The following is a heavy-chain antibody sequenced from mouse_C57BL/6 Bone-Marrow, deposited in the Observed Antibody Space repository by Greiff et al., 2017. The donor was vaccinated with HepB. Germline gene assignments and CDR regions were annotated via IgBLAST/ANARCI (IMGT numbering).Heavy chain of an antibody. D-gene: IGHD2-1*01. CDR3: ARRRFGNPFDY. CDR2: INPNNGGT. J-gene: IGHJ2*01. V-gene: IGHV1-26*01. CDR1: GYTFTDYY. Sequence: VQLQQSGPELVKPGASVKISCKASGYTFTDYYMNWVKQSHGKSLEWIGDINPNNGGTSYNQKFKGKATLTVDKSSSTAYMELRSLTSEDSAVYYCARRRFGNPFDYWGQGTTLTVSS.